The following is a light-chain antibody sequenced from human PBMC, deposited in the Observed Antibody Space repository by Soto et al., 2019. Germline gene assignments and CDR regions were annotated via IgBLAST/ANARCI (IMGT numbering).Light chain of an antibody. CDR1: TSDIGTNA. CDR3: ATWHDSFYV. Sequence: QSVLTQPPSASGTPGQIVTVSCSGSTSDIGTNAVNWFQHLPGTAPRLLIYTNNQRPSGVPDRFSGSKSGTSASLAISGLQSEDEATYYCATWHDSFYVFGPGPKVTVL. V-gene: IGLV1-44*01. CDR2: TNN. J-gene: IGLJ1*01.